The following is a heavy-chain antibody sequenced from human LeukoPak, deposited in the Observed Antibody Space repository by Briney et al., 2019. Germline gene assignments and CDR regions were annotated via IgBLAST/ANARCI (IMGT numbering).Heavy chain of an antibody. D-gene: IGHD6-13*01. Sequence: GGSLRLSCAASGFTFSSYAMSWVRQAPGKGLEWVSAISGSGGSAYYAGSVKGRFTISRDNSKNTLYLQMNSLRAEDTALYYCAKGWSSSWYDYFDYWGQGTLVTVSS. V-gene: IGHV3-23*01. J-gene: IGHJ4*02. CDR3: AKGWSSSWYDYFDY. CDR2: ISGSGGSA. CDR1: GFTFSSYA.